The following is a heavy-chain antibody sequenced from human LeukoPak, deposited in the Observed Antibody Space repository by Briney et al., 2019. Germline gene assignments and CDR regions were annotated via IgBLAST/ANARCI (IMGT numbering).Heavy chain of an antibody. CDR1: GGSISSYY. Sequence: SETLSLTCTVSGGSISSYYWSWIRQPPGKGLEWIGYIYYSGSTNNNPSLKSRVTISVDTSKNQFSLKLSSVTAADTAVYYCARETLSDFWSGYYSWGQGTLVTVSS. V-gene: IGHV4-59*01. D-gene: IGHD3-3*01. CDR3: ARETLSDFWSGYYS. CDR2: IYYSGST. J-gene: IGHJ4*02.